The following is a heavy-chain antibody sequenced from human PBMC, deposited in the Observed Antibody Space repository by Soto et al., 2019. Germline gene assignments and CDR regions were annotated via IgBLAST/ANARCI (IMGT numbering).Heavy chain of an antibody. J-gene: IGHJ3*02. V-gene: IGHV3-15*01. Sequence: GGSLRLSCAASGFTFSNAWMSWVRQAPGKGLEWVGRIKSKTDGGTTDYAAPVKGRFTISRDDSKNTLYLQMNSLKSEDTAVYYFTSGPPSDFWSGYYDAIDIWGQGTMVTVTS. CDR1: GFTFSNAW. CDR2: IKSKTDGGTT. D-gene: IGHD3-3*01. CDR3: TSGPPSDFWSGYYDAIDI.